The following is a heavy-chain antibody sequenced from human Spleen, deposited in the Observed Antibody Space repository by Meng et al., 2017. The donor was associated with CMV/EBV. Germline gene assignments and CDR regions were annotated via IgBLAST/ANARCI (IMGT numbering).Heavy chain of an antibody. Sequence: GCSVRRGKYHLNWDPPPPGKGPGLVWPEVYGGSLKYNPSLESRLSISIDTSKNQFSLNFNPVTAADTAVYYCAGLIVGNGGRGHWGQGTLVTVSS. V-gene: IGHV4-61*01. J-gene: IGHJ4*02. CDR1: GCSVRRGKYH. CDR3: AGLIVGNGGRGH. CDR2: EVYGGSL. D-gene: IGHD2/OR15-2a*01.